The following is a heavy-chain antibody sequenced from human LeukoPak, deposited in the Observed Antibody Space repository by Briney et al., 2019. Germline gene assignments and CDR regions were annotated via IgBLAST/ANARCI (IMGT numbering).Heavy chain of an antibody. CDR2: NYHNGST. Sequence: PSETLSLTCAVSGVTISSSNWWRWVRQPPGEGLGWIGENYHNGSTNYNPSLKSRVTISVDKSKNHFSLKLSSVTAADTAVYYCARATRRPMVRGVFDYWGQGTLVTVSS. CDR3: ARATRRPMVRGVFDY. CDR1: GVTISSSNW. J-gene: IGHJ4*02. V-gene: IGHV4-4*02. D-gene: IGHD3-10*01.